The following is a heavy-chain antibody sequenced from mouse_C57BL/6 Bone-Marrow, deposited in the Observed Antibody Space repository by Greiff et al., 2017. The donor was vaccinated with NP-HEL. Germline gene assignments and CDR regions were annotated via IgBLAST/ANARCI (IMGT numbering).Heavy chain of an antibody. CDR3: ARDGTTVVATPDV. J-gene: IGHJ1*03. Sequence: VQLQQSGPELVKPGASVKISCKASGYSFTGYYMHWVKQSHGNILDWIGYIYPYNGVSSYNQNFKGKATLTVDKSSSTAYMELRSLTSEDSAVYYCARDGTTVVATPDVWGTGTTVTVSS. V-gene: IGHV1-31*01. D-gene: IGHD1-1*01. CDR2: IYPYNGVS. CDR1: GYSFTGYY.